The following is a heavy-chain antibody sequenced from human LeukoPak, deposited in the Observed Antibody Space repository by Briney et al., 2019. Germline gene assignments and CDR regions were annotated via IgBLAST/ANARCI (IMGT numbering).Heavy chain of an antibody. V-gene: IGHV4-59*01. J-gene: IGHJ4*02. CDR2: IYYSGST. Sequence: SETLSLTCTVSGGSISSYYWSWIRQPPGKGLEWIGYIYYSGSTNYNPSLKSRVTISVDTSKNQFSLKLSSVTAADTAVYYCASALTQGSSWPALLYWGQGTLVTVSS. CDR1: GGSISSYY. CDR3: ASALTQGSSWPALLY. D-gene: IGHD6-13*01.